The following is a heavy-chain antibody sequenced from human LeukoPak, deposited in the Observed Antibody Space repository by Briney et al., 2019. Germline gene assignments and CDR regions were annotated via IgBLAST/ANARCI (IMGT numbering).Heavy chain of an antibody. CDR2: IIPILGIA. CDR1: GGTFSSYA. J-gene: IGHJ5*02. V-gene: IGHV1-69*04. CDR3: AAGGGAYSSSWYRWFDP. D-gene: IGHD6-13*01. Sequence: SVKVSCKASGGTFSSYAISWVRQAPGQGLEWMGRIIPILGIANYAQKFQGRVTITADKSTSTAYMELSSLRSEDTAVYYCAAGGGAYSSSWYRWFDPWGQGTLVTVSS.